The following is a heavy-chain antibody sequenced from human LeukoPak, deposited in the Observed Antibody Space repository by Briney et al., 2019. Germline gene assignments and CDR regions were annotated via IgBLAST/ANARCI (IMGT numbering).Heavy chain of an antibody. V-gene: IGHV6-1*01. J-gene: IGHJ5*02. CDR1: GDSVSSDVAV. Sequence: SQTLSLTCVITGDSVSSDVAVWNWIRQSPSRGLEWLGRTYYRSTWYNDYAVSVRGRITVNPDTSKNQFSLHLNSVTPEDTAVYYCARRLTQYDCFDPWGQGILVTVSS. D-gene: IGHD2-2*01. CDR3: ARRLTQYDCFDP. CDR2: TYYRSTWYN.